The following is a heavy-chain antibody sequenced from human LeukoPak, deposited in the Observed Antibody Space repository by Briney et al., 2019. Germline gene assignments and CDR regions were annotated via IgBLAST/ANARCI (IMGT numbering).Heavy chain of an antibody. CDR3: AKDIMVQGVINGFDY. V-gene: IGHV3-23*01. Sequence: GGSLRLSCAASGFTFSSFAINWVRQAPGKGLEWVSVITGSGSGADYADSVKGRFTISRDNSQNTVHLQMNSLRAEDTAVYYCAKDIMVQGVINGFDYWGQGTLVTVSS. CDR2: ITGSGSGA. J-gene: IGHJ4*02. CDR1: GFTFSSFA. D-gene: IGHD3-10*01.